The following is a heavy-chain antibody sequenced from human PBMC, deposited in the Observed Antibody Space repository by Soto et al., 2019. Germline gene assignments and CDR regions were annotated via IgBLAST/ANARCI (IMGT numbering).Heavy chain of an antibody. J-gene: IGHJ6*02. CDR2: IYPGDSDT. CDR3: AREAIVVSSGMDV. D-gene: IGHD3-22*01. V-gene: IGHV5-51*01. CDR1: GYSFTSYF. Sequence: PRESLNVCYTVSGYSFTSYFTGWVRQMPGKGLEWMGIIYPGDSDTRYSPSFQGQVTISADKSISTAYLQWSSLKASDTAMYYCAREAIVVSSGMDVWGQGTTVTVSS.